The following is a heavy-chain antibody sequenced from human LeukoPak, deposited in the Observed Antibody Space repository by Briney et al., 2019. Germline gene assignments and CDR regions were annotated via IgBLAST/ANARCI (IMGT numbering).Heavy chain of an antibody. D-gene: IGHD5-18*01. CDR2: ISYDGSNK. CDR3: TTDKWESRYSYYGY. CDR1: GFTFSSYA. V-gene: IGHV3-30-3*01. Sequence: GGSLRLSCAASGFTFSSYAMHWVRQAPGKGLEWVAVISYDGSNKYYADSVKGRFTISRDNSKNTLYLQMNSLRAEDTAVYYCTTDKWESRYSYYGYWGQGTLVTVSS. J-gene: IGHJ4*02.